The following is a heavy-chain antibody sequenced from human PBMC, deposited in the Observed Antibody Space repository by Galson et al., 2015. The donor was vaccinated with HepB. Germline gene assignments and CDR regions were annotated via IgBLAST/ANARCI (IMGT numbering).Heavy chain of an antibody. CDR3: ARVGGYIAAAGTGREYYFDY. V-gene: IGHV1-69*13. CDR1: GGTFSSYA. D-gene: IGHD6-13*01. CDR2: IIPIFGTA. Sequence: SVKVSCKASGGTFSSYAISWVRQAPGQGLEWMGGIIPIFGTANYAQKFQGRVTITADEPTSTAYMELSSLRSEDTAVYYCARVGGYIAAAGTGREYYFDYWGQGTLVTVSS. J-gene: IGHJ4*02.